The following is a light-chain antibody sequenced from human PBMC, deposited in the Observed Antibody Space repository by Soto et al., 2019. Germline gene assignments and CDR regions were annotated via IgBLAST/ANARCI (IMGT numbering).Light chain of an antibody. CDR2: DDT. Sequence: SYELTQPPSVSVAPGQTARITWGGNNIGGKNVHWYQQKPGQAPVLVVYDDTDRPSGIPARFSGSNSGDTATLTISRVEAGDEADYSCQVWDGDTDHWVFGGGTKLTVL. CDR3: QVWDGDTDHWV. J-gene: IGLJ3*02. CDR1: NIGGKN. V-gene: IGLV3-21*02.